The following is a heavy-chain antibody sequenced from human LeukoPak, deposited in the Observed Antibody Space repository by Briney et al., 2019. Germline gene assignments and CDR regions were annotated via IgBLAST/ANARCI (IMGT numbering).Heavy chain of an antibody. J-gene: IGHJ4*02. CDR3: TGDRGWQSFDY. D-gene: IGHD3-10*01. CDR2: IKLDGSET. Sequence: GGSLRLSCAASGFTFSTYWMTWVRQAPGKGLERVANIKLDGSETYYVDSVKGRFTISRDNAKNSLYLQMNSLRAEDTAVYYCTGDRGWQSFDYWVQGTLVTVSS. V-gene: IGHV3-7*01. CDR1: GFTFSTYW.